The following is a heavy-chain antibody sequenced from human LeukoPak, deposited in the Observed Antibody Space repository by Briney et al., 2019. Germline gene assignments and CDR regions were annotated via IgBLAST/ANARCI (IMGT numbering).Heavy chain of an antibody. Sequence: SETLSLTCAVYGESFSGYYWSWIRQPPGEGLEWIGEINHSGSTNYNPSLKSRVTISVDTSKNQFSLKLSSVTAADTTVYYCARYRGYFDYWGQGTLVTVSS. CDR1: GESFSGYY. CDR3: ARYRGYFDY. J-gene: IGHJ4*02. V-gene: IGHV4-34*01. CDR2: INHSGST.